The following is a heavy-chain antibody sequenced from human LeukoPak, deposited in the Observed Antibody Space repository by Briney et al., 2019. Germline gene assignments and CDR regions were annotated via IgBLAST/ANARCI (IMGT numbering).Heavy chain of an antibody. V-gene: IGHV1-18*04. CDR3: ARDPLTGGDAFDI. Sequence: ASVKVSCKASGYTFTNYGISWVRQAPGQGLEWLGWISAYNGNTNYAQKLQGRVTMTTERSTNTVYMELRSLKSGDTAVYYCARDPLTGGDAFDIWGQGTMVTVSS. J-gene: IGHJ3*02. D-gene: IGHD3-9*01. CDR1: GYTFTNYG. CDR2: ISAYNGNT.